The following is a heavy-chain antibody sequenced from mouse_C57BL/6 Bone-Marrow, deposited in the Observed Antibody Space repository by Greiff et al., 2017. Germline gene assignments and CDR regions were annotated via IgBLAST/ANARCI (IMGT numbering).Heavy chain of an antibody. CDR3: ARHGNYLYYYAMDY. Sequence: EVQLVESGGDLVKPGGSLKLSCAASGFTFSSYGMSWVRQTPDKRLEWVATISSGGSYTYYPDSVKGRFTISRDKAKNTLYLQMSSLKSEDTAMYYCARHGNYLYYYAMDYWGQGTSVTVSS. CDR2: ISSGGSYT. CDR1: GFTFSSYG. D-gene: IGHD2-1*01. J-gene: IGHJ4*01. V-gene: IGHV5-6*01.